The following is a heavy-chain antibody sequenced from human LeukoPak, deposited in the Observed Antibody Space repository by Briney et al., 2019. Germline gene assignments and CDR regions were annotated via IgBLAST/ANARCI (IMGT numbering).Heavy chain of an antibody. CDR3: AREGAAAGTPNLFDY. V-gene: IGHV3-48*03. CDR2: ISSSGSTI. CDR1: GFTLSSYA. J-gene: IGHJ4*02. Sequence: PGGSLRLSCAASGFTLSSYAMNWVRQAPGKGLEWVSYISSSGSTIYYADSVKGRFTISRDNAKNSLYLQMNSLRAEDTAVYYCAREGAAAGTPNLFDYWGQGTLVTVSS. D-gene: IGHD6-13*01.